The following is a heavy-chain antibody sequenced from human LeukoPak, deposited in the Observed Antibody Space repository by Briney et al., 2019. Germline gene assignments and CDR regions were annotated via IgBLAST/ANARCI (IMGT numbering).Heavy chain of an antibody. Sequence: HPGGSLRLSCAASGFTFSSYWMHWVRQAPGKGLVWVSRIKSDGSTTTYADSVKGRFTISRDNAKNTLYLQMNSLRAEDTAVYYCARVVDIHFDYWGQGTLVTVSS. CDR3: ARVVDIHFDY. CDR1: GFTFSSYW. V-gene: IGHV3-74*01. CDR2: IKSDGSTT. J-gene: IGHJ4*02. D-gene: IGHD5-12*01.